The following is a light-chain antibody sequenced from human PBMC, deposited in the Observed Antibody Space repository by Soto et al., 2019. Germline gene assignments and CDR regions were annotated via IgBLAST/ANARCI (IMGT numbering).Light chain of an antibody. J-gene: IGKJ1*01. CDR3: QEYTTYSTT. CDR1: QSISSW. Sequence: DIQMTQSPSTLSASVGDRVTITCRASQSISSWLAWYQQKPGKAPKVLIYDASTLESGVPSRFSGGGSGTEFTLTITCLQPDDFATYYCQEYTTYSTTFGQGTKVEVK. CDR2: DAS. V-gene: IGKV1-5*01.